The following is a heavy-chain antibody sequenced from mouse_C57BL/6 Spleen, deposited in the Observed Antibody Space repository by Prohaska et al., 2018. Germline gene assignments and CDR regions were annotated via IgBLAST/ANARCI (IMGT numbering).Heavy chain of an antibody. D-gene: IGHD1-1*01. J-gene: IGHJ1*03. V-gene: IGHV1-80*01. CDR1: GYAFSSYL. CDR3: ARDYYGSSYSYFDV. CDR2: IYPGGGDT. Sequence: ISCKASGYAFSSYLMNWVKQRPGKGLEWIGQIYPGGGDTNYNGKFKGKATLTADKSSSTAYMQLSSLTSEDSAVYFCARDYYGSSYSYFDVWGTGTTVTVSS.